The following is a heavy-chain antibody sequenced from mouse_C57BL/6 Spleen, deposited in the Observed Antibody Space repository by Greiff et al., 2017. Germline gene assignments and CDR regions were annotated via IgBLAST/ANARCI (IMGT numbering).Heavy chain of an antibody. CDR2: IDPENGDT. CDR3: TTLYGSSSWFAY. CDR1: GFNIKDDY. V-gene: IGHV14-4*01. Sequence: EVKLMESGAELVRPGASVKLSCTASGFNIKDDYMHWVKQRPEQGLEWIGWIDPENGDTEYASKFQGKATITAATSSNTAYLQLSSLTSEDTAVYYCTTLYGSSSWFAYWGQGTLVTVSA. D-gene: IGHD1-1*01. J-gene: IGHJ3*01.